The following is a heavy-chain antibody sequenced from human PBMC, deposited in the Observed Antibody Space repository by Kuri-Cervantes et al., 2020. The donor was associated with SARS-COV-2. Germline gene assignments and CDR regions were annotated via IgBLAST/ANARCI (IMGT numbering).Heavy chain of an antibody. CDR3: ARDAAADNLSDY. V-gene: IGHV1-69*04. D-gene: IGHD6-13*01. CDR2: IIPIFGIA. J-gene: IGHJ4*02. Sequence: SVKVSCKASGGTFSSYAISWVRQAPGQGLEWMGRIIPIFGIANYAQKFQGRVTITADKSTSTAYMELSSLRSEDTAVCYCARDAAADNLSDYWGQGTLVTVSS. CDR1: GGTFSSYA.